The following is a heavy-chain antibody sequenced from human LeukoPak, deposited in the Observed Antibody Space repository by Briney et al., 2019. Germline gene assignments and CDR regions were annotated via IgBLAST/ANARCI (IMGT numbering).Heavy chain of an antibody. D-gene: IGHD3-10*01. Sequence: GGSLRLSCAVSGFTFSSYAMSWVRQAPGKGLEWVSGIRDSGGTTYYADSVKGRFTISRDNSKNTPYLQMNSLRADDTAVYYCAKVPDWGSGCWGQGTLVTVSS. CDR2: IRDSGGTT. J-gene: IGHJ4*02. CDR1: GFTFSSYA. V-gene: IGHV3-23*01. CDR3: AKVPDWGSGC.